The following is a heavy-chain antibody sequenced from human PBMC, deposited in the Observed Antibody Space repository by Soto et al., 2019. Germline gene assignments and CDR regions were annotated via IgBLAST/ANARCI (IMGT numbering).Heavy chain of an antibody. Sequence: EVHLLESGGALVQPGVSLRLSCAASGFTFSTFAMSWVRQAPGGGLEWVSSISGRGTIIYYATSVNGRFIISRDNSQSALYLQLNGQRAEFTAVYCCARGPLNGPFLSGYNNLDSWGQGALVTVSS. CDR3: ARGPLNGPFLSGYNNLDS. D-gene: IGHD6-25*01. CDR2: ISGRGTII. V-gene: IGHV3-23*01. J-gene: IGHJ4*02. CDR1: GFTFSTFA.